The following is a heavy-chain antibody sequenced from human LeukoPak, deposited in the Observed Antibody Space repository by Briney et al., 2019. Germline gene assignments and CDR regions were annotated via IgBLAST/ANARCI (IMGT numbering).Heavy chain of an antibody. CDR3: AKVYDPRGYSFLPGC. CDR2: MNPNSGNT. J-gene: IGHJ4*02. CDR1: GYTFTSYD. Sequence: ASVKVSCKASGYTFTSYDINWVRQATGQGLEWMGWMNPNSGNTGYAQKFQDRVTMTRNTSISTAYMELSSLRAEDTAVYYCAKVYDPRGYSFLPGCWGQGTLVTVSS. D-gene: IGHD3-22*01. V-gene: IGHV1-8*01.